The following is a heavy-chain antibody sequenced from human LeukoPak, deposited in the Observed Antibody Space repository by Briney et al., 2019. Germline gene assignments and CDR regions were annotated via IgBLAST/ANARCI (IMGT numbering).Heavy chain of an antibody. D-gene: IGHD6-19*01. V-gene: IGHV3-23*01. J-gene: IGHJ4*02. CDR2: TSGSGGST. CDR1: GFTFSSYA. Sequence: PGGSLRLSCAASGFTFSSYAMSWVRQAPGKGLEWVSTTSGSGGSTYNGVSVKGRFTISRDNSKNTLYLQMKSLRVEDTAIYYCAKGVDCSGWYPKDYWGQGTLVTVSS. CDR3: AKGVDCSGWYPKDY.